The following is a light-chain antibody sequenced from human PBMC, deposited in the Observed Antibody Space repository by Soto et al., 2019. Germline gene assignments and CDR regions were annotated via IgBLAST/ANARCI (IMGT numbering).Light chain of an antibody. CDR2: KAS. CDR1: QTISSW. V-gene: IGKV1-5*03. Sequence: DIQMTQSPSTLSASVGDRVTITCRASQTISSWLAWYQQKPGKAPKLLIYKASSLESRVPSRFSGSGSGTEFTLTISILQPDDFATYYCQQYNSYPIIFGQGTRLEIK. CDR3: QQYNSYPII. J-gene: IGKJ5*01.